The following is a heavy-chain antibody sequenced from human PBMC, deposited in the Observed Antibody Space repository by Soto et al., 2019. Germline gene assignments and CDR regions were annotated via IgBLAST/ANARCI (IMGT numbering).Heavy chain of an antibody. CDR3: ARISIAAAGYYYYYGMDV. Sequence: QVQLQESGPGLLKPSETLSLTCTVSGGSFSSSYWSWIRQPPGQGLEWIGYIHYSGRTNYNPSLKSRVTISVDPSTKQFSLNLSSVTAADTAVYYCARISIAAAGYYYYYGMDVWGQGTTVTVSS. CDR1: GGSFSSSY. CDR2: IHYSGRT. J-gene: IGHJ6*02. V-gene: IGHV4-59*01. D-gene: IGHD6-13*01.